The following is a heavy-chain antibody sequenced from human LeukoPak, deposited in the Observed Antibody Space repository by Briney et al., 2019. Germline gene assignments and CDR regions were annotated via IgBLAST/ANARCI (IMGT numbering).Heavy chain of an antibody. CDR3: ARVAYSGYEEY. Sequence: SETLSLTCTVSGAPISSYYWSWIRQPAGKGLEWIGRIYTSGSTNYNPSLKSRVTMSADTSRNQFSLKVNSVTAADTAVYYCARVAYSGYEEYWGQGTLVTVSS. CDR1: GAPISSYY. CDR2: IYTSGST. J-gene: IGHJ4*02. V-gene: IGHV4-4*07. D-gene: IGHD5-12*01.